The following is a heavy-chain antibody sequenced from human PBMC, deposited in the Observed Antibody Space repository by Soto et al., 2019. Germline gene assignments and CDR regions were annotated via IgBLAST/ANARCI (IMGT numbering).Heavy chain of an antibody. Sequence: SETLSLTCTVSGGSISSCGYYWSWIRQHPGKGLEWIGYIYYSGSTYYNPSLKSRVTISVDTSKNQFSLKLSSVTAADTAVYYCARFDXGYDWDYGMDVWGQGTTVT. CDR2: IYYSGST. CDR1: GGSISSCGYY. J-gene: IGHJ6*02. D-gene: IGHD5-12*01. V-gene: IGHV4-31*03. CDR3: ARFDXGYDWDYGMDV.